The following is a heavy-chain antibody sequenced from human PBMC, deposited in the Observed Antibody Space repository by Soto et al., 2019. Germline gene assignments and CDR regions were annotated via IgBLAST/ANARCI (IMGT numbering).Heavy chain of an antibody. Sequence: SLTMSHTCTVADGSRISYYWSCIRQPPGRGLEWIGFIYYAGSTKYNPSLNSRVTISVDRSKNQFSLRLSSVTAADTAVYYCARVPAYWGKGTSVPVSS. CDR1: DGSRISYY. V-gene: IGHV4-59*12. J-gene: IGHJ4*02. CDR3: ARVPAY. CDR2: IYYAGST.